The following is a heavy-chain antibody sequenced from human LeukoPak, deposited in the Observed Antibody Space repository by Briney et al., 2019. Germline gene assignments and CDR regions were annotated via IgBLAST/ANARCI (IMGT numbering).Heavy chain of an antibody. J-gene: IGHJ4*02. V-gene: IGHV3-30*18. CDR1: GFTFSSYG. CDR2: ISYDGSNQ. CDR3: AKIRVDAYVSPNDY. Sequence: GGSLRLSCAASGFTFSSYGMHWVRQAPGKGLEWVAVISYDGSNQYYADSVKGRFTISRDNSKNTLFLQMNSLRAEDTAVYYCAKIRVDAYVSPNDYWGQGTLVTVSS. D-gene: IGHD2-21*01.